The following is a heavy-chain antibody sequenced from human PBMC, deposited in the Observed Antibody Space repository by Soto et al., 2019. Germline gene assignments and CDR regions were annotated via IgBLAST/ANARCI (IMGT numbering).Heavy chain of an antibody. CDR1: GVSISNNY. CDR2: IYNSGSI. J-gene: IGHJ6*02. V-gene: IGHV4-59*03. Sequence: SETLSLTCNVSGVSISNNYWSCIRQPPGKGLEWIGFIYNSGSINYNPSLKSRVTIAVDTSKHQLSLNLNSLTAADTAVYYCATSPQRYSSSAKGDYYYGLDVWGQGTTVTVSS. CDR3: ATSPQRYSSSAKGDYYYGLDV. D-gene: IGHD6-6*01.